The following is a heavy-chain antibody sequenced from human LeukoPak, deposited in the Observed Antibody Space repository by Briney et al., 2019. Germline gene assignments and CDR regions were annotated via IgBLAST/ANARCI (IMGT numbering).Heavy chain of an antibody. V-gene: IGHV4-61*02. Sequence: SQTLSLTCTVSGGSVGSDNSYWNWIRQPAGKGLEWIGRIYAVGSSTYNPSLKSRVTILVDTSKNHFPLSLSSMTAADTAVYYCARGYYYRTWGLGTLVTVSS. J-gene: IGHJ4*02. CDR1: GGSVGSDNSY. CDR2: IYAVGSS. CDR3: ARGYYYRT. D-gene: IGHD3-10*01.